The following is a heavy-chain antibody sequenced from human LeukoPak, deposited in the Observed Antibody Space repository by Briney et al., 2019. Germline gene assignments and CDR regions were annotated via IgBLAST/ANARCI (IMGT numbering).Heavy chain of an antibody. V-gene: IGHV5-51*01. CDR2: IYPGDSDT. CDR1: GYSFPIYW. Sequence: GESLKISCKGSGYSFPIYWIAWVRQMPGKGLEWMGIIYPGDSDTRYSPSFQDQITISADKSISTAYLQWSSLKASDTAIYYCASDYGYPNNAFDVWGQGTMVKVSS. D-gene: IGHD4-17*01. CDR3: ASDYGYPNNAFDV. J-gene: IGHJ3*01.